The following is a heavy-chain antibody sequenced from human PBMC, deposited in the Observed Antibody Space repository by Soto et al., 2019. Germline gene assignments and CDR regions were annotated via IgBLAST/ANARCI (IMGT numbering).Heavy chain of an antibody. Sequence: GGSLRISGAASGFTFSTYAMSWVRQAPGKGLEWVSAISGSGDTTYYANSAKGRFTISRDNSKNTLYLQMNSLRAEDTAVYYCAKGSYRPHIYWGQGPLVPVS. V-gene: IGHV3-23*01. CDR3: AKGSYRPHIY. J-gene: IGHJ4*02. D-gene: IGHD1-26*01. CDR2: ISGSGDTT. CDR1: GFTFSTYA.